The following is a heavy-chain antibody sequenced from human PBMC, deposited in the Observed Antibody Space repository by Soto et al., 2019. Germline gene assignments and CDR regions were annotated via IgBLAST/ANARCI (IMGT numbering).Heavy chain of an antibody. J-gene: IGHJ4*02. CDR2: INHSGST. CDR1: GGSFSGYY. Sequence: SETLSPTCAVYGGSFSGYYWSWIRQPPGKGLEWIGEINHSGSTNYNPSLKSRVTISVDTSKNQFSLKLSSVTAADTAVYYCARAGRPLKIVGARTTNFDYWGQGTLVTVSS. CDR3: ARAGRPLKIVGARTTNFDY. D-gene: IGHD1-26*01. V-gene: IGHV4-34*01.